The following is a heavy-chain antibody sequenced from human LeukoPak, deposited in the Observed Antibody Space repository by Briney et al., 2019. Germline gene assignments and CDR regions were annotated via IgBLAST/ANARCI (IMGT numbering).Heavy chain of an antibody. CDR1: GASISSSNW. D-gene: IGHD3-10*01. Sequence: SGTLSLTCAVSGASISSSNWWTWVRRPPGKGLEWIGGIYHSGNTTYNPPLKSRVTMSVDKSKNQFSLRLSSMTDADTGVYYCARAEDGGSVDYWGQGTLVTVSS. CDR3: ARAEDGGSVDY. V-gene: IGHV4-4*02. J-gene: IGHJ4*02. CDR2: IYHSGNT.